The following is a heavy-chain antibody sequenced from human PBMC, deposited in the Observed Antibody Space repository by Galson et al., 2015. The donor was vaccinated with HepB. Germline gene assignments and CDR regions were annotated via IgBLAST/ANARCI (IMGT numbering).Heavy chain of an antibody. CDR2: IRYDGSNK. CDR1: GFTFSSYS. Sequence: SLRLSCAASGFTFSSYSMHWVRQAPGKGLEWVAFIRYDGSNKYYADSVKGRFTISRDNSKNTLYLQMNSLRAEDTAVYYCAKDVGTSSGWYFDYWGQGTLVTVSS. CDR3: AKDVGTSSGWYFDY. J-gene: IGHJ4*02. D-gene: IGHD6-19*01. V-gene: IGHV3-30*02.